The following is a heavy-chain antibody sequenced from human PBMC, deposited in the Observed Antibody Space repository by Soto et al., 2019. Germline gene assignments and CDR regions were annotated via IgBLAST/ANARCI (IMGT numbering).Heavy chain of an antibody. D-gene: IGHD2-15*01. CDR2: ISSSGSTI. CDR3: ARVFVFVDY. CDR1: GFTFSSYE. V-gene: IGHV3-48*03. Sequence: GGSLRLSCAASGFTFSSYEMNWVRQAPGKGLEWVSYISSSGSTIYYADSVKGRFTISRDNAKNSLYLQMNSLRAEDTAVYYCARVFVFVDYWGQGTLVTVSS. J-gene: IGHJ4*02.